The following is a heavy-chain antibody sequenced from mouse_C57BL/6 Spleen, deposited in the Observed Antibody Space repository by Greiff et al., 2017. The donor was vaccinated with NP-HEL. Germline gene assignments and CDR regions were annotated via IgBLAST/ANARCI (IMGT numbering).Heavy chain of an antibody. D-gene: IGHD1-1*01. CDR1: GYTFTDYY. CDR2: IYPGSGNT. CDR3: ARYYGSSYDY. J-gene: IGHJ2*01. Sequence: QVQLQQPGAELVRPGASVKLSCKASGYTFTDYYINWVKQRPGQGLEWIARIYPGSGNTYYNEKFKGKATLTAEKSSSTAYMQLSSLTSEDSAVYFCARYYGSSYDYWGQGTTLTVSS. V-gene: IGHV1-76*01.